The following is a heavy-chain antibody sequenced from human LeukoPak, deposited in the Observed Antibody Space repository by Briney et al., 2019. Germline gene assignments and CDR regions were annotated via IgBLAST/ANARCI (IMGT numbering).Heavy chain of an antibody. D-gene: IGHD3-16*01. CDR3: AKDITGGAGDYFDS. V-gene: IGHV3-23*01. CDR2: INSRGGST. Sequence: PGGFLRLSCAASGFTFSSYAMNWVRQAPGKGLEWVSAINSRGGSTYYADSVKGRFTISRDNSKNTLYLQMNSLRAEDTAVYYCAKDITGGAGDYFDSWGQGTLVTVSS. J-gene: IGHJ4*02. CDR1: GFTFSSYA.